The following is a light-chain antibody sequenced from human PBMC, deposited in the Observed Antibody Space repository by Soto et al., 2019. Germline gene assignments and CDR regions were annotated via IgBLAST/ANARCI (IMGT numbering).Light chain of an antibody. CDR3: HQYYNWPFS. CDR1: QSISSN. V-gene: IGKV3-15*01. Sequence: EIVMTQSPATLSVSPGERATLSCRASQSISSNLAWYQQTPGQAPRLLIYGASTRATGLPARFSGSGSGTEFTLTISSLQSEDFAVYYCHQYYNWPFSFGQGTKLEIK. CDR2: GAS. J-gene: IGKJ2*01.